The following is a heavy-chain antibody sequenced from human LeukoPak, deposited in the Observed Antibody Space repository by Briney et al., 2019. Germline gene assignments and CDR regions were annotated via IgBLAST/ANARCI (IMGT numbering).Heavy chain of an antibody. J-gene: IGHJ6*03. Sequence: ASVKVSCKASGYTFTSYDINWVRQATGQRLEWMGWMNPNSGNTGYAQKFQGRVTMTRNTSISTAYMELSSLRSEDTAVYYCARANYDILTGYYTSYYYYYMDVWGKGTTVTVSS. CDR2: MNPNSGNT. D-gene: IGHD3-9*01. V-gene: IGHV1-8*01. CDR1: GYTFTSYD. CDR3: ARANYDILTGYYTSYYYYYMDV.